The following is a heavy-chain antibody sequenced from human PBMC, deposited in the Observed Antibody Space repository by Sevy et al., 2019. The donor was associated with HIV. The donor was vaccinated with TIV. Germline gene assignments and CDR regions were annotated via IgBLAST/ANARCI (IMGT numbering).Heavy chain of an antibody. CDR3: ARKAGYSGYDYTGYDYYYYYMDV. Sequence: ASVKVSCKASGYTFTSYGISWVRQAPGQGLEWMGWISAYNGNTNYAQKLQGRVTMTTDTSTSTADMELRSLRSDDTAVYYCARKAGYSGYDYTGYDYYYYYMDVWGKGTTVTVSS. D-gene: IGHD5-12*01. CDR1: GYTFTSYG. J-gene: IGHJ6*03. CDR2: ISAYNGNT. V-gene: IGHV1-18*01.